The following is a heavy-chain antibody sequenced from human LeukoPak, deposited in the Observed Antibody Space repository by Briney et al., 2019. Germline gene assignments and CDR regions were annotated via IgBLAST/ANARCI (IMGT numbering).Heavy chain of an antibody. CDR3: ARWGSSFIFDY. Sequence: PRGSLRLSCAASGVTFSSYGMHWVRQAPGKGLEWVAVIWYDGSNKYYADSVKGRFTISRDNSKNTLYLQMNSLRAEDTAVYYCARWGSSFIFDYWGQGTLVTVSS. J-gene: IGHJ4*02. CDR1: GVTFSSYG. V-gene: IGHV3-33*01. D-gene: IGHD6-13*01. CDR2: IWYDGSNK.